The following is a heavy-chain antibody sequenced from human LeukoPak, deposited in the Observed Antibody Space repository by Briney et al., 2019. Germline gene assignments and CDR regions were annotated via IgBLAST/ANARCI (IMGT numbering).Heavy chain of an antibody. D-gene: IGHD3-16*01. J-gene: IGHJ4*02. CDR2: INDNGHS. Sequence: SETLCLSRTVSGGSITNYYWSWVRQPPGKGLEWITYINDNGHSGYNPSLESRVTISLDTSKNHISLWLRSVTAADSAVYYCTRESADYVRRSFSVSWGQETWSTVSS. CDR1: GGSITNYY. CDR3: TRESADYVRRSFSVS. V-gene: IGHV4-59*12.